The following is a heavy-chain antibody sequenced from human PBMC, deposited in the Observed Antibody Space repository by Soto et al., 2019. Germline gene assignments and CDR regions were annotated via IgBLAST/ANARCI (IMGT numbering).Heavy chain of an antibody. CDR1: GGSISSSSYY. Sequence: PSETLSLTCTVSGGSISSSSYYWGWIRQPPGKGLEWIGSIYYSGSTYYNPSLKSRVTISVDTSKNQFSLKLSSVTAADTAVYYCARIKAAAVAGSDYYYNGMDVWGQGTTVTVSS. J-gene: IGHJ6*02. CDR2: IYYSGST. D-gene: IGHD6-19*01. CDR3: ARIKAAAVAGSDYYYNGMDV. V-gene: IGHV4-39*01.